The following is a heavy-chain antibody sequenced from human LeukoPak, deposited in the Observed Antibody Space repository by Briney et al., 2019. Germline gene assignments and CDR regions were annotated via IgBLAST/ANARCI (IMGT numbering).Heavy chain of an antibody. CDR1: GFTFSNAW. CDR2: INSKTDGGTT. CDR3: TTDYYYGSGSSDAFDI. Sequence: PGGSLRLSCAASGFTFSNAWMSWVRQAPGKGLEWVGRINSKTDGGTTDYAATVKVRFTIPQDDSKNTLYLQTTRLKTEDTAVYYCTTDYYYGSGSSDAFDIWGQGTMVTVSS. D-gene: IGHD3-10*01. J-gene: IGHJ3*02. V-gene: IGHV3-15*01.